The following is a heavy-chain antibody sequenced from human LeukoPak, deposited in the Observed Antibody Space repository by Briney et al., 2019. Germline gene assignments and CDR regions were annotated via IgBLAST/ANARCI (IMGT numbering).Heavy chain of an antibody. CDR1: GGSFSGYY. Sequence: SETLSLTCAVYGGSFSGYYWSWIRQPPGKGLEWIGEINHSGSTNYNPSLKSRVTISVDTSKNQFSLKLSSVTAADTAVYYCAPEYCGSTSCYIVWGQGTLVTVSS. CDR2: INHSGST. CDR3: APEYCGSTSCYIV. D-gene: IGHD2-2*02. V-gene: IGHV4-34*01. J-gene: IGHJ4*02.